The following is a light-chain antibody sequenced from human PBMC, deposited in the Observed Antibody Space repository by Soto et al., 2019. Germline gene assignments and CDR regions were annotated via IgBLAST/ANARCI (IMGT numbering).Light chain of an antibody. J-gene: IGKJ1*01. V-gene: IGKV1-5*01. CDR1: HSVSSY. Sequence: DIQVTQSPYSLSAFVGARITLTCRASHSVSSYLNWYQQKPGKAPKLLIYDASSLESGVPSRFSGSGSGTEFTLTISSLQPDDFATYYCQQYNSYSQTFGQGTKVDIK. CDR2: DAS. CDR3: QQYNSYSQT.